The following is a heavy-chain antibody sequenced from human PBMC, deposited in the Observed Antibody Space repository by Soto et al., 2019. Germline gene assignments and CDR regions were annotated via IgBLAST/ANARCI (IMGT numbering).Heavy chain of an antibody. CDR3: ARENYYYDSSGYYYYYYGMDV. V-gene: IGHV5-10-1*01. Sequence: PGESLKISCKGSGYSFTSYWISWVRQMPGKGVGWMGRVEPSDSYTNYSPSFQGHVTTSAAKSISPAYLQWSSLKASDTAMYYCARENYYYDSSGYYYYYYGMDVWGQGTTVTVSS. D-gene: IGHD3-22*01. CDR1: GYSFTSYW. CDR2: VEPSDSYT. J-gene: IGHJ6*02.